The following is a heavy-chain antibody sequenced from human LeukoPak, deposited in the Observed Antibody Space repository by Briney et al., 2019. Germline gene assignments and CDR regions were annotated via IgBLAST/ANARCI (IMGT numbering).Heavy chain of an antibody. Sequence: PSETLSLTCTVSGGSISSGDYYWSWIRQPPGKGLEWIGYIYYSGSTYYNPSLKSRVTISVDTSKNQFSLKLSSVTAADTAVYYCARGRGIVGATTSPPFDYWGQGTLVTVSS. CDR1: GGSISSGDYY. CDR3: ARGRGIVGATTSPPFDY. D-gene: IGHD1-26*01. CDR2: IYYSGST. J-gene: IGHJ4*02. V-gene: IGHV4-30-4*01.